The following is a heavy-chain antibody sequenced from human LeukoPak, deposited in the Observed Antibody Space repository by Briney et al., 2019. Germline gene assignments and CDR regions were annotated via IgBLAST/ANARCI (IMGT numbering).Heavy chain of an antibody. CDR3: ARHPLYDNDAFDI. Sequence: SETLSLTCTVSGFSITSYYWSWIRQPPGKGLEWIGYIYYSGRTNYNPSLKSRVTMSVDTSENQFSLKLSSVTAADTAIYYCARHPLYDNDAFDIWGQGTMVTVSS. J-gene: IGHJ3*02. CDR2: IYYSGRT. CDR1: GFSITSYY. D-gene: IGHD2/OR15-2a*01. V-gene: IGHV4-59*08.